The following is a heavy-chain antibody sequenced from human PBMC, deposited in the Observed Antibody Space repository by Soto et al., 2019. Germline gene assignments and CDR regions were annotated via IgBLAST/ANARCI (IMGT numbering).Heavy chain of an antibody. CDR1: GGSISSGGYY. CDR3: ARASRDNYYDSSGYSP. V-gene: IGHV4-31*03. Sequence: SETLSLTCTVSGGSISSGGYYWSWTRQHPGKGLEWIGYIYYSGSTYYNPSLKSRVTISVDTSKNQFSLKLSSVTAADTAVYYCARASRDNYYDSSGYSPWGQGTLVTVSS. CDR2: IYYSGST. J-gene: IGHJ5*02. D-gene: IGHD3-22*01.